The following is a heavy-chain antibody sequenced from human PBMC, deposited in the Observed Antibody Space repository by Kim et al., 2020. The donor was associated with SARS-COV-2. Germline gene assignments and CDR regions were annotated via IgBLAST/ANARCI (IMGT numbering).Heavy chain of an antibody. Sequence: GGSLRLSCAASGFTFSSYWMHWVRQAPGKGLVWVSRINSDGSSTSYADSVKGRFTISRDNAKNTLYLQMNSLRAEDTAVYYCARDGYFDWLLYGYYYYGIDVWGQGTTVTVSS. CDR2: INSDGSST. CDR3: ARDGYFDWLLYGYYYYGIDV. V-gene: IGHV3-74*01. CDR1: GFTFSSYW. J-gene: IGHJ6*02. D-gene: IGHD3-9*01.